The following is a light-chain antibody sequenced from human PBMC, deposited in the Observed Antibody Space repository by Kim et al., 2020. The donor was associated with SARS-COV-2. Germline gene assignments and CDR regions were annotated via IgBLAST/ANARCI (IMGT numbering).Light chain of an antibody. V-gene: IGKV1-5*03. J-gene: IGKJ4*01. CDR3: QQYNGYPLT. CDR2: KAS. Sequence: DIQMTQSPSTLSASVGDRVTITCRASQSVNSWLAWYQQKPGKAPKLLIYKASTLESGVPSRFSGSGSGTEFTLTISSLQPDDFATYYCQQYNGYPLTFGGGTKVEIK. CDR1: QSVNSW.